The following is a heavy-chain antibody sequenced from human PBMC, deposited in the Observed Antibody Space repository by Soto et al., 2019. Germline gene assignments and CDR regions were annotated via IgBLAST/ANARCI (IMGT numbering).Heavy chain of an antibody. CDR1: GGTFSSYA. Sequence: QVQLVQSGAEVKKPGSSVKVSSKASGGTFSSYAISWVRQAPGHGLEWMGGIIPIFGTANYAQKFQGRVTINADESTSTAYMELRSLRSDDTAVYYCASVTPDGDYDYYYYGMDVWGQGTTVTVSS. V-gene: IGHV1-69*01. CDR2: IIPIFGTA. J-gene: IGHJ6*02. CDR3: ASVTPDGDYDYYYYGMDV. D-gene: IGHD4-17*01.